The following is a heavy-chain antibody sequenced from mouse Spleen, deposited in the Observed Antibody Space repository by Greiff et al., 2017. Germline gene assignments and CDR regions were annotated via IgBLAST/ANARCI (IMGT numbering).Heavy chain of an antibody. D-gene: IGHD1-1*01. CDR1: GYTFTSYW. J-gene: IGHJ2*01. CDR3: ARFYYGSDY. V-gene: IGHV1-72*01. Sequence: QVQLQQPGAELVKPGASVKLSCKASGYTFTSYWRNGGKQGPGRGLEGIGRIDPNSGGTKYNEKFKSKATLTVDKPSSTAYMQLSSLTSEDSAVYYCARFYYGSDYWGQGTTLTVSS. CDR2: IDPNSGGT.